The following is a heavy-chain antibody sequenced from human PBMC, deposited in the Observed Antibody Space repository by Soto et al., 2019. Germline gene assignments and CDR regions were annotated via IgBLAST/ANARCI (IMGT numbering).Heavy chain of an antibody. CDR2: FDPEDGAA. D-gene: IGHD3-16*02. V-gene: IGHV1-24*01. J-gene: IGHJ4*02. Sequence: ASVKVSCKVSGYILSDLSIHWVRLAPGIGLEWMGGFDPEDGAAIFPLKFHGRVTMTEDSSTDTAYMELSSLRSEDTAVYYCAAAQDRQRLSRQFFDFWGQGTQVTSPQ. CDR1: GYILSDLS. CDR3: AAAQDRQRLSRQFFDF.